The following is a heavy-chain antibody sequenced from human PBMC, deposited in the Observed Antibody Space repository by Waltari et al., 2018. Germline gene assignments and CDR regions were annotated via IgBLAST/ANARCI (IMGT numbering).Heavy chain of an antibody. J-gene: IGHJ4*02. CDR1: GLTFSSYN. D-gene: IGHD6-19*01. CDR3: ARDLASSNSGWAY. CDR2: ISYSSNDI. V-gene: IGHV3-21*01. Sequence: EVQLVESGGGLVKPGGSLRLSCAASGLTFSSYNMNWVRQAPGKGLEWVSSISYSSNDIYYADSVKGRFTISRENAKNSLYLQMNSLRAEDTAGYYCARDLASSNSGWAYWGQGTLVTVSS.